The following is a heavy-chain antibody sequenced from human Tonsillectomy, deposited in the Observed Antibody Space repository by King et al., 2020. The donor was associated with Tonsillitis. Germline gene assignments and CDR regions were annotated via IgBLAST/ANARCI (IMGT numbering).Heavy chain of an antibody. CDR3: GRYEGGVFDP. CDR1: GGSISGGAYY. D-gene: IGHD2-15*01. Sequence: VQLQESVPGLVKPSQTLSLTCTVSGGSISGGAYYWSWIRQHPGKGLEWIGSIYDSENTYYSPSLQSRLTILVDTFKNQFSLKLSSVTAADTAVYYCGRYEGGVFDPWGQGTLVTVSS. J-gene: IGHJ5*02. V-gene: IGHV4-31*03. CDR2: IYDSENT.